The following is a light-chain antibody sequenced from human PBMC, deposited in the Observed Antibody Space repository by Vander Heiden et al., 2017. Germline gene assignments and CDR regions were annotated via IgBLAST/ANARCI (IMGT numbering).Light chain of an antibody. V-gene: IGKV1-5*03. J-gene: IGKJ1*01. CDR2: KAS. CDR3: QQYNSWT. Sequence: DIQMTQSPSTLSASVGDRVTITCRASQSISNWLAWYQQKPGKAPKLLFYKASSLESGVPSRFSGSGSGTEFTLTISSLQPDDFATYYCQQYNSWTFGQGTKVEI. CDR1: QSISNW.